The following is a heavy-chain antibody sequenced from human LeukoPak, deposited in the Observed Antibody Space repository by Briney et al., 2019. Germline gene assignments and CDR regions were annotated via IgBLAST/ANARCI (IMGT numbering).Heavy chain of an antibody. V-gene: IGHV3-7*03. J-gene: IGHJ4*02. CDR2: IKQDGSQS. CDR3: ARHYDRSGYSLDC. CDR1: GFTFSSYW. Sequence: GGSLRLSYAASGFTFSSYWMTWVRQAPGKGLEWVANIKQDGSQSFYVDSVKGRFTISRDNAKSSLYLQMSSLDSEDTAVYYCARHYDRSGYSLDCWGQGTLVTVSS. D-gene: IGHD3-22*01.